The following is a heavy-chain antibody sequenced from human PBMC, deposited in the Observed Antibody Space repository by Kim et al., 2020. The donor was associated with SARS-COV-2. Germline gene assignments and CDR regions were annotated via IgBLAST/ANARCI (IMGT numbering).Heavy chain of an antibody. CDR3: ARVPLVELDYYYGMDV. CDR2: IYYSGST. Sequence: SETLSLTCTVSGGSISSGGYYWSWIRQHPGKGLEWIGYIYYSGSTYYNPSLKSRVTISVDTSKNQFSLKLSSVTAADTAVYYCARVPLVELDYYYGMDVWGQGTTVTVSS. D-gene: IGHD1-1*01. CDR1: GGSISSGGYY. J-gene: IGHJ6*02. V-gene: IGHV4-31*03.